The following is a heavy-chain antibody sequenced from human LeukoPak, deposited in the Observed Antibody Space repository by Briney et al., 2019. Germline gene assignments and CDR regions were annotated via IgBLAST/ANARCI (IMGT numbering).Heavy chain of an antibody. CDR2: IIPIFGTA. Sequence: SVKVSCKASGGTFSSYAISWVRQAPGQGLEWMGGIIPIFGTANYAQKFQGRVTMTEDTSTDTAYMELSSLRSEDTAVYYCATDRAGGAAGDWGQGTLVTVSS. D-gene: IGHD6-13*01. CDR3: ATDRAGGAAGD. J-gene: IGHJ4*02. V-gene: IGHV1-69*06. CDR1: GGTFSSYA.